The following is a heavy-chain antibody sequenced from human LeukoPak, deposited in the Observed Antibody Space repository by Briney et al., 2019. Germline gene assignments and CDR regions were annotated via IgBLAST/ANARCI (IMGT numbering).Heavy chain of an antibody. CDR2: IYHSGST. D-gene: IGHD3-22*01. CDR3: VSTMIVVGIDY. Sequence: SETLSLTCAVSGGSTSSGGYSWSWIRQPPGKGLEWIGYIYHSGSTYYNPSLKSRVTISVDRSKNQFSLKLSSVTAADTAVYYCVSTMIVVGIDYWGQGTLVTVSS. J-gene: IGHJ4*02. CDR1: GGSTSSGGYS. V-gene: IGHV4-30-2*01.